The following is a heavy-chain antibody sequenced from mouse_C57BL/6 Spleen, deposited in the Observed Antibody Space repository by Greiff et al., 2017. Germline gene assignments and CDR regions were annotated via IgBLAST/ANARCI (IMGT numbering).Heavy chain of an antibody. V-gene: IGHV1-64*01. D-gene: IGHD1-1*01. CDR3: ARAPYGSSYGYAMDY. Sequence: VQLQQPGAELVKPGASVKLSCKASGYTFTSYWMHWVKQRPGQGLEWIGMIHPNSGSTNYNEKFKSKATLTVDKSSSTAYMQLSRLTSEDSAVYYGARAPYGSSYGYAMDYWGQGTSVTVSS. CDR1: GYTFTSYW. J-gene: IGHJ4*01. CDR2: IHPNSGST.